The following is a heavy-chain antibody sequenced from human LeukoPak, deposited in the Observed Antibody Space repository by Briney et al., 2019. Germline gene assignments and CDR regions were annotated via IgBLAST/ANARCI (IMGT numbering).Heavy chain of an antibody. J-gene: IGHJ4*02. CDR1: GFTFSSYS. Sequence: PGGSLRLSCAASGFTFSSYSMNWVRQAPGKGLEWVSSISSSSSYIYYADSVKGRFTISRDNAKNSLYLQMNSLRAEDTAVYYCARELLDFWSGYIMALGYWGQGTLVTVSS. CDR2: ISSSSSYI. D-gene: IGHD3-3*01. V-gene: IGHV3-21*01. CDR3: ARELLDFWSGYIMALGY.